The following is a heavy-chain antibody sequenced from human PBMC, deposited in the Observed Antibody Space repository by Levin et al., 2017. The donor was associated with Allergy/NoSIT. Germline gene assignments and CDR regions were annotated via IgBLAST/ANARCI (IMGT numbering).Heavy chain of an antibody. D-gene: IGHD5-18*01. Sequence: LGESLKISCAASGFPFSSYAMSWVRQAPGKGLEWVSAISGSGSSTYYADSVKGRFTISRDNSKNTLYLQMNSLRAEDTAVYYCAKEGGNRGYTYGYPYYYFDYWGQGTLVTVSS. CDR3: AKEGGNRGYTYGYPYYYFDY. V-gene: IGHV3-23*01. J-gene: IGHJ4*02. CDR1: GFPFSSYA. CDR2: ISGSGSST.